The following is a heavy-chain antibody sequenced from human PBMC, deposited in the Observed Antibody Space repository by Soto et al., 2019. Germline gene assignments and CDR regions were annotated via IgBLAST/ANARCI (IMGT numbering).Heavy chain of an antibody. D-gene: IGHD2-15*01. J-gene: IGHJ5*02. CDR3: ARGYTGYCSGGTCYWFVP. CDR1: GFSFSSYS. Sequence: GGSLRLSCAASGFSFSSYSMNWVRQAPGKGLEWVSSISSSASHINYADSVKGRFTISRDNAKKSLYLQMNSLRAEDTAVYYCARGYTGYCSGGTCYWFVPWGQGTLVTVSS. V-gene: IGHV3-21*01. CDR2: ISSSASHI.